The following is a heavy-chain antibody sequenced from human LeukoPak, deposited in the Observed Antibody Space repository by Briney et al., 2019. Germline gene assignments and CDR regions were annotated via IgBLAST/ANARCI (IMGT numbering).Heavy chain of an antibody. J-gene: IGHJ4*02. D-gene: IGHD1-26*01. CDR2: IYHSGST. CDR3: ARGGSGSSYYFDY. CDR1: GGSISSSNW. V-gene: IGHV4-4*02. Sequence: KTGGSLRLSCAVSGGSISSSNWWSWVRQPPGKGLEWIGEIYHSGSTNYNPSLKSRVTISVDKSKNQFSLKLGSVTAADTAVYYCARGGSGSSYYFDYWGQGTLVTVSS.